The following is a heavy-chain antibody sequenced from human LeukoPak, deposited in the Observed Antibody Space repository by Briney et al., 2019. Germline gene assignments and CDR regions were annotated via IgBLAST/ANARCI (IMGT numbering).Heavy chain of an antibody. V-gene: IGHV1-46*01. D-gene: IGHD5-24*01. CDR2: IKPDGGDT. CDR1: GYSFTDYN. Sequence: ASVKVSCKTSGYSFTDYNLHWVRQAPGRRLEWMGIIKPDGGDTNYAQKFQGRVFMTRDTSTSTVYMELSSLKSEDTAVYYCARVRDGYNDAYDMWGQGTMVTVSP. CDR3: ARVRDGYNDAYDM. J-gene: IGHJ3*02.